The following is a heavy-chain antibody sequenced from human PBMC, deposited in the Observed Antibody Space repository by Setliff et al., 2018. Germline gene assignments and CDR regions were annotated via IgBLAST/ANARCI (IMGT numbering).Heavy chain of an antibody. CDR2: IYYSGST. CDR1: GGSISSGDYY. J-gene: IGHJ4*02. V-gene: IGHV4-39*07. Sequence: LSLTCTVSGGSISSGDYYWNWIRQPPGKGLEWIGSIYYSGSTYYNPSLKSRVTISVDTSKNQFSLKLSSVTAADTAVYYCARGRGDYWGQGTLVTVSS. CDR3: ARGRGDY.